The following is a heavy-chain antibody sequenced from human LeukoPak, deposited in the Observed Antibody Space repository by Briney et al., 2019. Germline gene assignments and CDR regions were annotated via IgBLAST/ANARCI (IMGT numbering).Heavy chain of an antibody. Sequence: GGSLRLSCGASGFTFSSYGMPWVRQAPGKGLEWVAFIRYDGSNKYYADSVKGRFTISRDNSKNTLYLQMNSLRAEDTAVYYCAKDLGIAAYYDAFDIWGQGTMVTVSS. CDR3: AKDLGIAAYYDAFDI. CDR1: GFTFSSYG. D-gene: IGHD6-13*01. CDR2: IRYDGSNK. V-gene: IGHV3-30*02. J-gene: IGHJ3*02.